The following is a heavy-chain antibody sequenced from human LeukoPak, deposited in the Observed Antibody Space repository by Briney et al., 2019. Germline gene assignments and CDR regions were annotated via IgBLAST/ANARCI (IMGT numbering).Heavy chain of an antibody. Sequence: GRSLRLSCAASGFTFSSYGMHWVRQAPGKGLEWVAVISYDGSNKYYADSVKGRFTISRDNSKNTLYLQMNSLRAEDTAVYYCAKDSEWELLVGSPDYWGQGTLVTVSS. CDR1: GFTFSSYG. D-gene: IGHD1-26*01. J-gene: IGHJ4*02. V-gene: IGHV3-30*18. CDR3: AKDSEWELLVGSPDY. CDR2: ISYDGSNK.